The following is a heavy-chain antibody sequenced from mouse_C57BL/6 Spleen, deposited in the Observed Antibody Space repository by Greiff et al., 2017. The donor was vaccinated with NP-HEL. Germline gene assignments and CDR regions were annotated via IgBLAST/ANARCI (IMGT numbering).Heavy chain of an antibody. D-gene: IGHD2-3*01. V-gene: IGHV1-82*01. CDR1: GYAFSSSW. CDR2: IYPGDGDT. CDR3: ARGHEGYFPFAY. Sequence: VKLMESGPELVKPGASVKISCKASGYAFSSSWMNWVKQRPGKGLEWIGRIYPGDGDTKYNGKFKGKATLTADKSSSTANMQLSSLTSEDSAVYFCARGHEGYFPFAYWGQRTLVTVSA. J-gene: IGHJ3*01.